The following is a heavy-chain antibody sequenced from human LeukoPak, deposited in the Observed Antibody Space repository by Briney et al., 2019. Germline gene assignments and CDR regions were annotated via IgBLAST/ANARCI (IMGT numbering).Heavy chain of an antibody. Sequence: GVSLTLSCAPSGFTFSSYSMNWVRQAPGKGLEWVSVIYSGGSTYYADSVKGRFTISRNNSKNTLYLQMNRLRAEDTAVYYCARAKGYYDSSVYYRNDAFDIWGQGTMVTVSS. CDR1: GFTFSSYS. D-gene: IGHD3-22*01. CDR2: IYSGGST. V-gene: IGHV3-66*01. J-gene: IGHJ3*02. CDR3: ARAKGYYDSSVYYRNDAFDI.